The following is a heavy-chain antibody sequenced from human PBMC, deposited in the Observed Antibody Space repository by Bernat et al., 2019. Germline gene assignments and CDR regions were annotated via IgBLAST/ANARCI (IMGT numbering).Heavy chain of an antibody. V-gene: IGHV3-15*07. D-gene: IGHD3-3*01. Sequence: EVQLVESVGDLVKPGESLRLSCATSAFIFTDAWMNWVRQAPGKGLEWVGRIKSKTDGGTTEYAAPVKGRFTISRDDSKNTVYLQMNSLKIEDTAIYYCNTDRITTFGRFWGQGTLVTVSS. CDR1: AFIFTDAW. CDR2: IKSKTDGGTT. J-gene: IGHJ4*02. CDR3: NTDRITTFGRF.